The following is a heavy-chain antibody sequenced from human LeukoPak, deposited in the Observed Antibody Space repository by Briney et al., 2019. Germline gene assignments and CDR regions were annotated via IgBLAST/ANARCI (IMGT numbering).Heavy chain of an antibody. CDR2: ISSSSSYI. CDR3: ARDRGSSWYLGILY. CDR1: GFTFSSYG. Sequence: GGSLRLSCAPSGFTFSSYGMTWVRQAPGKGLEWVSSISSSSSYIYYADSVKGRFTISRDNAKNSLYLQMNSLRAEDTAVYYCARDRGSSWYLGILYWGRGTLVTVSS. V-gene: IGHV3-21*01. J-gene: IGHJ4*02. D-gene: IGHD6-13*01.